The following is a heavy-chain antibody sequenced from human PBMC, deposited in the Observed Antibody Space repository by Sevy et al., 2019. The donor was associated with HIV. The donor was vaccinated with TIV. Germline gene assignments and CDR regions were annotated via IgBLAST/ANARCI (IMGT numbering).Heavy chain of an antibody. CDR1: GISFFNTW. J-gene: IGHJ6*02. CDR3: ARVGYCRGGACFSGFYYAMDV. D-gene: IGHD2-15*01. CDR2: VYSSGAT. Sequence: GGSLRLSCSGSGISFFNTWMSWVRQAPGKGLEWVAVVYSSGATYYADSVKGRFTISRDKSKSTLYLQMKSLRAEDTAVSHCARVGYCRGGACFSGFYYAMDVWGQGTTVSVSS. V-gene: IGHV3-53*01.